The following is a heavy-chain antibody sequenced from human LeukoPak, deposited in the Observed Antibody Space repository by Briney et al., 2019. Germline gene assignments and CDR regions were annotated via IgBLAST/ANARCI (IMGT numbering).Heavy chain of an antibody. CDR3: ARAIWFGEPYFDY. CDR1: GGSISSYY. Sequence: TSETLSLTCTVSGGSISSYYWSRIRQPPGKGLEWIGYIYYSGSTNYNPSLKSRVTMSVDTSKNQFSLKLSSVTAADTAVYYCARAIWFGEPYFDYWGQGTLVTVSS. CDR2: IYYSGST. V-gene: IGHV4-59*01. D-gene: IGHD3-10*01. J-gene: IGHJ4*02.